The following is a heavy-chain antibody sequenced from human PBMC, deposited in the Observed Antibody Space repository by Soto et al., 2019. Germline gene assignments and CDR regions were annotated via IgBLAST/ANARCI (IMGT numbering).Heavy chain of an antibody. Sequence: GESLKISCKASGYSFTSYWSAWVRQQPGKGLEWMGIINPGNSDTRYSPSFQGQFTISADWPSGTTYLQLSSLKASDSGTYYCAHRRLGFDYWGQGTLVTVSS. D-gene: IGHD3-10*01. CDR3: AHRRLGFDY. J-gene: IGHJ4*02. CDR1: GYSFTSYW. CDR2: INPGNSDT. V-gene: IGHV5-51*04.